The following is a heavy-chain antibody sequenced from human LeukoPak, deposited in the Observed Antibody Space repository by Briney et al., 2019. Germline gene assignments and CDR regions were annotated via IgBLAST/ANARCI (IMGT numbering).Heavy chain of an antibody. D-gene: IGHD2-15*01. CDR3: AREIPTPHCSGGSCYSDWFDP. CDR1: GYSISSGYY. Sequence: PSETLSLTCAVSGYSISSGYYWGWIRQPPGKGLEWIGSIYHSGSTYYNPSLKSRVTISVDTSKNQFSLKLSSVTAADTAVYYCAREIPTPHCSGGSCYSDWFDPWGQGTLVTVSS. J-gene: IGHJ5*02. V-gene: IGHV4-38-2*02. CDR2: IYHSGST.